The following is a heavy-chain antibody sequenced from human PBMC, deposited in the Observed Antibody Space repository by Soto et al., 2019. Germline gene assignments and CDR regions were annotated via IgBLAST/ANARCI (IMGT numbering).Heavy chain of an antibody. J-gene: IGHJ6*02. CDR3: AKQPYSSSWYVDYYYGMDV. V-gene: IGHV3-30*18. Sequence: QVQLVESGGGVVQPGRSLRLSCAASGFTFSSYGMHWVRQAPGKGLEWVAVISYDGSNKYYADSVKGRFTISRDNSKNTLCLQMNSLRAEDTAVYYCAKQPYSSSWYVDYYYGMDVWGQGTTVTVSS. CDR1: GFTFSSYG. CDR2: ISYDGSNK. D-gene: IGHD6-13*01.